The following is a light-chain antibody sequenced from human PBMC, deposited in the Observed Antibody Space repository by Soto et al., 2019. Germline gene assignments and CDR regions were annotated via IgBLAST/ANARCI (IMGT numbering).Light chain of an antibody. J-gene: IGLJ1*01. CDR1: SSDVGGYNY. Sequence: QSVLTQPASVSGSPGQSITISCTGTSSDVGGYNYVSWYQQQPGKAPKFMIYHVSNRPSGVSNRFSPPKSGNTPSLTISGLQAEDEADYYCCSYTTSNTRQIVFGTGTKVTVL. CDR2: HVS. V-gene: IGLV2-14*01. CDR3: CSYTTSNTRQIV.